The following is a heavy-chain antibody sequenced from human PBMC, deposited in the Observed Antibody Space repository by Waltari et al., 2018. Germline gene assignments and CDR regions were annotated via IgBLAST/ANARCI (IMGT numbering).Heavy chain of an antibody. D-gene: IGHD3-3*02. CDR3: ARAELGYFDY. CDR1: GGSFSGYY. Sequence: QVQLQQWGAGLLKPSETLSLTCAVYGGSFSGYYWSWIRQPPGKGLEWIGEINHSGSTNYNPSLKSRVTISVDTSKNQFSLKLSSVIAADTAVYYCARAELGYFDYWGQGTLVTVSS. J-gene: IGHJ4*02. CDR2: INHSGST. V-gene: IGHV4-34*01.